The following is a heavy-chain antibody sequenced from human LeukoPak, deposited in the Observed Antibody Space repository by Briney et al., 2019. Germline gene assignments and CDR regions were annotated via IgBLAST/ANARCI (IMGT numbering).Heavy chain of an antibody. CDR1: GFTFSSYS. Sequence: GGSLRLSCAASGFTFSSYSMNWVRQAPGKGLEWVSSISGSSSYIYYADSVKVRFTISRDNAKNSLYLQMNSLRAEDTAVYYCARGHFWSGYYYYWGQGTLVTVSS. CDR3: ARGHFWSGYYYY. J-gene: IGHJ4*02. CDR2: ISGSSSYI. V-gene: IGHV3-21*01. D-gene: IGHD3-3*02.